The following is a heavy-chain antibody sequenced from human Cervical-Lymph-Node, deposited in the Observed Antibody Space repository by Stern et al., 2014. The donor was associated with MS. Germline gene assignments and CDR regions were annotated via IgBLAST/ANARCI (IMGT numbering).Heavy chain of an antibody. CDR2: IYDSGST. J-gene: IGHJ5*02. CDR1: GGSISSYY. CDR3: ARDREDSSSWRWFDP. Sequence: QLQLQESGPGLVKPSETLSLTCTVSGGSISSYYWSWIRQPPGKGLEWIGYIYDSGSTNYNPSLKSRVTISVDTSKNQFSLKLSSVTAADTAVYYCARDREDSSSWRWFDPWGQGTLVTVSS. V-gene: IGHV4-59*01. D-gene: IGHD6-13*01.